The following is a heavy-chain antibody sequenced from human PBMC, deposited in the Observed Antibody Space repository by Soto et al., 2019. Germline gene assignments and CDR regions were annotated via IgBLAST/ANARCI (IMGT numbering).Heavy chain of an antibody. CDR1: GYTFSSYA. J-gene: IGHJ4*02. CDR3: ARDTGDGTFDF. V-gene: IGHV1-3*01. Sequence: QVHLVQSGAEVWKPVASVKVSCKASGYTFSSYAMHWVRQAPGQRLEWMGWINAGYGNTKSSQKVQDRVTISRDTSASTAYMELTSLRSEDTAVYYCARDTGDGTFDFWGQGTLVTVSS. CDR2: INAGYGNT. D-gene: IGHD7-27*01.